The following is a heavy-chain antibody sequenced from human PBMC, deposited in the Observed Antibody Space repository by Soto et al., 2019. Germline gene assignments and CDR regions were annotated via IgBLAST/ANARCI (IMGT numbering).Heavy chain of an antibody. CDR1: VFSLSTSGVG. CDR3: AHYYDFWSGYSNSFDP. D-gene: IGHD3-3*01. J-gene: IGHJ5*02. Sequence: SGPTRVNPTQTLTLTCTFAVFSLSTSGVGVGWIRQPPGKALEWLALIYWNDDKRYSPSLKSRLTITKDTSKNQVVLTMTNMDPVDTATYYCAHYYDFWSGYSNSFDPWGQGTLVTVSS. CDR2: IYWNDDK. V-gene: IGHV2-5*01.